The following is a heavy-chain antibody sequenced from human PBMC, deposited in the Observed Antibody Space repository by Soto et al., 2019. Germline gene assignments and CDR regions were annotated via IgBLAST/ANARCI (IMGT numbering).Heavy chain of an antibody. Sequence: PGESLKISCKGSGYSFTSYWISWVRQMPVKGLEWMGRIDPSDSYTNYSPSFQGHVTISADKSISTAYLQWSSLKASDTAMYYCASPNYYGSGSPPEFYYYGMDVWGQGTTVTVSS. CDR2: IDPSDSYT. V-gene: IGHV5-10-1*01. D-gene: IGHD3-10*01. CDR3: ASPNYYGSGSPPEFYYYGMDV. J-gene: IGHJ6*02. CDR1: GYSFTSYW.